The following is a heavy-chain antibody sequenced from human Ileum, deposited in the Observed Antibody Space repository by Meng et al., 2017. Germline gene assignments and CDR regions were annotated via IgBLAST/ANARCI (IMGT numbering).Heavy chain of an antibody. CDR3: AGHTELDC. Sequence: EVQLVESGGGLVQPGGSLRLSCAASEFTVSNNYMSWVRQAPGKGLEWVSLIYSGGNTKYADSVKGRFTISRVNSKNTLYLQMNSLRAEDTAVYYCAGHTELDCWGQGALVTVSS. CDR1: EFTVSNNY. J-gene: IGHJ4*02. CDR2: IYSGGNT. V-gene: IGHV3-66*04.